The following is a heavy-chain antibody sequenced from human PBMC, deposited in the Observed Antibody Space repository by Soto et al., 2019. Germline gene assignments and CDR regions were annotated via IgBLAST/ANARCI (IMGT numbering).Heavy chain of an antibody. CDR3: AREDDYGDYEGWFDP. V-gene: IGHV4-59*01. CDR1: GGSISSYY. J-gene: IGHJ5*02. CDR2: IYYSGST. Sequence: TLSLTCTVSGGSISSYYWSWIRQPPGKGLEWIGYIYYSGSTNYNPSLKSLVTISVDTSKNQFSLKLSSVTAADTAVYYCAREDDYGDYEGWFDPWGQGTLVTVSS. D-gene: IGHD4-17*01.